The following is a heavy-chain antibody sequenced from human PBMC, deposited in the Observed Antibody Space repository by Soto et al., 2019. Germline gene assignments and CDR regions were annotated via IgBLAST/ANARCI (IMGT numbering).Heavy chain of an antibody. CDR3: AGSGIGTIGTFDY. Sequence: SSETLSLTCTVSGGSITGYFWNWIRQPPGKGLEWIGYIYYSGSTNCNPSLKSRVTISVDTSKNQFSLNLSSVTAADTAVYYCAGSGIGTIGTFDYWGQG. CDR2: IYYSGST. J-gene: IGHJ4*02. V-gene: IGHV4-59*01. CDR1: GGSITGYF. D-gene: IGHD6-13*01.